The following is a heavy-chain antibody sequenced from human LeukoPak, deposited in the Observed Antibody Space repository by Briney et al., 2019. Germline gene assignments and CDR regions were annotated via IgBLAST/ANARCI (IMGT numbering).Heavy chain of an antibody. Sequence: SETLSLTCAVYGGSSSGYYWSWIRQPPGKGLEWIGEINHSGSTNYNPSLKSRVTISVDTSKNQFSLKLSSVTAADTAVYYCARGAAIAARRYFDYWGQGTLVTVSS. V-gene: IGHV4-34*01. J-gene: IGHJ4*02. CDR3: ARGAAIAARRYFDY. CDR1: GGSSSGYY. CDR2: INHSGST. D-gene: IGHD6-6*01.